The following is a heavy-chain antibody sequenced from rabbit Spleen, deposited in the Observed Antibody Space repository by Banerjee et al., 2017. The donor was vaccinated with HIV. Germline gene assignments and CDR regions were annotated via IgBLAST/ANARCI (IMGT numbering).Heavy chain of an antibody. J-gene: IGHJ4*01. Sequence: QEQLVESGGGLVKPEGSLKLSCTASGFSFSNKAVMCWVRQTPGKGLEWIACINIVTGKSVYARWAKGRFTMSRTSSTTVTLQMTSLTAADTATYFCARDLDAVIGWNFNLWGPGTLVTVS. CDR2: INIVTGKS. V-gene: IGHV1S45*01. CDR1: GFSFSNKAV. D-gene: IGHD1-1*01. CDR3: ARDLDAVIGWNFNL.